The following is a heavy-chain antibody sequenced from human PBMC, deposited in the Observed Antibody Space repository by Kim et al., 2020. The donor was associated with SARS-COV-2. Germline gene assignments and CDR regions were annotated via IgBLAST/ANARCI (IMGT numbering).Heavy chain of an antibody. Sequence: ASVKVSCKASGYTFTSYYMHWVRQAPGQGLEWMGIINPSGGSTSYAQKFQGRVTMTRDTSTSTVYMELSSLRSEDTAVYYCAREVEKVGAGEFAPEPFGVLDYWGQGTLVTVSS. J-gene: IGHJ4*02. CDR1: GYTFTSYY. V-gene: IGHV1-46*01. CDR3: AREVEKVGAGEFAPEPFGVLDY. CDR2: INPSGGST. D-gene: IGHD1-26*01.